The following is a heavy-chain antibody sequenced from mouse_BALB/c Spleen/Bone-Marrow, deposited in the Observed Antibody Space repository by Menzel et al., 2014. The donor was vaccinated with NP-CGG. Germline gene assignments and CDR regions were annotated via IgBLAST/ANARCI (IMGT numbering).Heavy chain of an antibody. CDR1: GYTFTSYY. CDR2: INPSNGGT. CDR3: TRGLRAWFAY. Sequence: QVQLQQSGAELVKPGASVKLSCKASGYTFTSYYMYWVKQRPGQGLEWIGGINPSNGGTNFNEKFKSKATLTVDKSSSTAYMQLSSLTSEDSAVYYCTRGLRAWFAYWGQGTTLTVSS. D-gene: IGHD3-1*01. J-gene: IGHJ2*01. V-gene: IGHV1S81*02.